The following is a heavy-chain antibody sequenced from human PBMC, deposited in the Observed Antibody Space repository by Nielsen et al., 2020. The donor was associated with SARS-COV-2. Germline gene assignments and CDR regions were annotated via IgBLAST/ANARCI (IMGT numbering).Heavy chain of an antibody. CDR3: ARQSGGVNWYFDL. CDR1: GYYFSTYW. Sequence: GESLRISCRTSGYYFSTYWIGWVRQRPGKGLEWMGIIYPSDSDTRYSPSLQGQVTISADKSINTAYLQWTRLEASDTAMYYCARQSGGVNWYFDLWGRGTLVTVSS. CDR2: IYPSDSDT. J-gene: IGHJ2*01. V-gene: IGHV5-51*01. D-gene: IGHD2-8*02.